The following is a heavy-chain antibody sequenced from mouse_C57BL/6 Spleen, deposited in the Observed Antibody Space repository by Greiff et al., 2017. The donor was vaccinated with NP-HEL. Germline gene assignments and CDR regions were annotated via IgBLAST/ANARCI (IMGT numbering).Heavy chain of an antibody. CDR1: GFNIKDDY. CDR3: TTLSTMVTTTGFAY. Sequence: VQLQQSGAELVRPGASVKLSCTASGFNIKDDYMHWVQQRPEQGLEWIGWIDPENGDTEYASEFQGKATITADTSSNTAYLQLSSLTSEDTAVYYCTTLSTMVTTTGFAYWGQGTLVTVSA. CDR2: IDPENGDT. J-gene: IGHJ3*01. V-gene: IGHV14-4*01. D-gene: IGHD2-2*01.